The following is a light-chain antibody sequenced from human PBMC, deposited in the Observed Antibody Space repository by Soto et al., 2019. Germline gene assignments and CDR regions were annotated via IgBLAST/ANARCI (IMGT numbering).Light chain of an antibody. CDR2: EVN. CDR3: QAWDSSNVF. Sequence: SYELTQPPSVSVSPGQTARITCSGDKLGDKYASWYQQKPGQSPVLVIYEVNKRPSSIPERFSGSNSGTTATLTISGTQAMDEADYYCQAWDSSNVFFGGGTKLTVL. J-gene: IGLJ2*01. CDR1: KLGDKY. V-gene: IGLV3-1*01.